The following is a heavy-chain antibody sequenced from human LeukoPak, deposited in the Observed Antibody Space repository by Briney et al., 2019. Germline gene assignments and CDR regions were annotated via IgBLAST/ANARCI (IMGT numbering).Heavy chain of an antibody. V-gene: IGHV4-34*01. Sequence: KTSETLSLTCAVYGWSFNDYYWNWIRQPPGKGLEWIGEINARGDTNYNPSLKSRVIISVDTSKKQFSLRLTSMIAADTALYYCARGQVPAARGYNWFDPWGQGTLVTVSS. D-gene: IGHD2-2*01. CDR3: ARGQVPAARGYNWFDP. J-gene: IGHJ5*02. CDR2: INARGDT. CDR1: GWSFNDYY.